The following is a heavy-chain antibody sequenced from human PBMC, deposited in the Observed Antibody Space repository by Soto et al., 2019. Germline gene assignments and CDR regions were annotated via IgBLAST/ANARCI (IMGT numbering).Heavy chain of an antibody. V-gene: IGHV4-31*03. J-gene: IGHJ4*02. CDR1: GGSIRSGGYY. CDR3: ARGPYDSSGYYQVGYFDY. D-gene: IGHD3-22*01. Sequence: PSETLSLTCTVSGGSIRSGGYYWSWIRQHPGKGLEWIGYIYYSGSTYYNPSLKSRVTISVDTSKNQFSLKLSSVTAADTAVYYCARGPYDSSGYYQVGYFDYWGQGTLVTVSS. CDR2: IYYSGST.